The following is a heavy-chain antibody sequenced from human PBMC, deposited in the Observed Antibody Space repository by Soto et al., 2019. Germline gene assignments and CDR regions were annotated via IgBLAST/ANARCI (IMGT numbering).Heavy chain of an antibody. CDR3: ARGNYYLFDY. CDR1: GFTFSSYE. D-gene: IGHD1-26*01. CDR2: VGPAGDT. J-gene: IGHJ4*02. Sequence: GGSLRLSCAASGFTFSSYEMHWVRQVTGKGLEWVSIVGPAGDTYYAGSVKGRFTISRENAKNSLYLQMNSLRAGDTAVYYCARGNYYLFDYWGQGTLVTVSS. V-gene: IGHV3-13*01.